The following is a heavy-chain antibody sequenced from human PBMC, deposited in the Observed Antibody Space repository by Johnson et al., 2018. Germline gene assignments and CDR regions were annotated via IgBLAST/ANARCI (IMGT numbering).Heavy chain of an antibody. CDR3: ARERIVGATMVPGNMDV. D-gene: IGHD1-26*01. CDR1: GGSFSGYY. Sequence: QVQLQQWGAGLLKPSETLSLTCAVYGGSFSGYYWSWIRQPPGKGLEWIGEINHSGSTNYNPSLKSRVTISVDTSKDQFSLKLSSVTAADTAVYYCARERIVGATMVPGNMDVWGKGTTVTVSS. V-gene: IGHV4-34*01. J-gene: IGHJ6*03. CDR2: INHSGST.